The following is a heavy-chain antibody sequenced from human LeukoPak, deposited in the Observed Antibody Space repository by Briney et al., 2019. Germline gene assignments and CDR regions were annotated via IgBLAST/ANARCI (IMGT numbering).Heavy chain of an antibody. CDR2: ISGSSGLT. V-gene: IGHV3-23*01. Sequence: PGGSLRLSCAASGFTFSNHAMSWVRQAPGRGLEWVSAISGSSGLTYYADSVKGRFTISRDNSKNTLFLQMNSLRAEDTAVYYCARRGESTTYGDYRFDYWGQGTLVIVSS. D-gene: IGHD4-17*01. CDR1: GFTFSNHA. CDR3: ARRGESTTYGDYRFDY. J-gene: IGHJ4*02.